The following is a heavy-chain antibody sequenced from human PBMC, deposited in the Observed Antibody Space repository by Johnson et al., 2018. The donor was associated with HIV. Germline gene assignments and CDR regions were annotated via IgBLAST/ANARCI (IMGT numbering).Heavy chain of an antibody. CDR2: IKQDGSEK. V-gene: IGHV3-7*01. J-gene: IGHJ3*02. CDR3: ARENGVRPESIAFDI. Sequence: EVLLLESGGGLVQPGGSLRLSCGASIFTFSRYWMSWVRQAPGKGLEWVANIKQDGSEKHYVDSVKGRFTISRDNAKNSLYLQMNSLRAEDTAVYYCARENGVRPESIAFDIWGQGTMVTVSS. D-gene: IGHD2-8*01. CDR1: IFTFSRYW.